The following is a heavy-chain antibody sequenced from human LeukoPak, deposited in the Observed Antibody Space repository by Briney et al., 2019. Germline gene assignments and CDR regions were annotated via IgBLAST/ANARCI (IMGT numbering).Heavy chain of an antibody. J-gene: IGHJ3*02. CDR3: ARSHSTYYYDSSGPIAFDI. Sequence: ASVKVSCKASGYTFTSYDINWVRQATGQGLEWMGWMNPNSGNAGYAQKFQGRVTITRNTSISTAYMELSSLRSEDTAVYYCARSHSTYYYDSSGPIAFDIWGQGTMVTVSS. CDR2: MNPNSGNA. CDR1: GYTFTSYD. D-gene: IGHD3-22*01. V-gene: IGHV1-8*03.